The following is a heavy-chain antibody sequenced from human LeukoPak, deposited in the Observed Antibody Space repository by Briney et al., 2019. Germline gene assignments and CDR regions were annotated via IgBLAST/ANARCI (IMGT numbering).Heavy chain of an antibody. CDR1: GFTFSSYS. Sequence: GGSLRLSCAASGFTFSSYSMNWVRQAPGKGLEWVSSISSSSSYIYYADSVKGRFTISRDNAKNSLYLQMNSLRAEDTSVYYCAKGSVAGRQRAPPKEWFDPWGQGTLVTVSS. D-gene: IGHD6-6*01. CDR3: AKGSVAGRQRAPPKEWFDP. J-gene: IGHJ5*02. CDR2: ISSSSSYI. V-gene: IGHV3-21*01.